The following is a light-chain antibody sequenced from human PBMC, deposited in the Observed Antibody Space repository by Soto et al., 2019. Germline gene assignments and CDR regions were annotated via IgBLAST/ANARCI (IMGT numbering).Light chain of an antibody. J-gene: IGLJ2*01. Sequence: QTVVTQETSFSVSPGGTVTLTCGLSSASVSASHYPSWYQQTPGQDPRTLIHSTNTRSSGVPDRFSGSILGNKAALTITGAEADYVSDYYCALSLGSENSVVFGGGTKLTVL. CDR2: STN. CDR1: SASVSASHY. V-gene: IGLV8-61*01. CDR3: ALSLGSENSVV.